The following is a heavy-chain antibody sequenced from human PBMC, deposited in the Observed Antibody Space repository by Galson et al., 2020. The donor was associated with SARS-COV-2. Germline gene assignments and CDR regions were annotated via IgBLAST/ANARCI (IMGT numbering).Heavy chain of an antibody. CDR1: GGSISSISYY. J-gene: IGHJ4*02. CDR3: ARIGRVGYCSSTSCYVGGFDY. Sequence: SETLSLTCTVSGGSISSISYYWGWIRQPPGKGLEWIGNIYYSGSTYYNPSHKSRVTISVDTSKNQLSLRLSSVTAADTAVYYGARIGRVGYCSSTSCYVGGFDYWGQGTLVTVSS. D-gene: IGHD2-2*01. CDR2: IYYSGST. V-gene: IGHV4-39*01.